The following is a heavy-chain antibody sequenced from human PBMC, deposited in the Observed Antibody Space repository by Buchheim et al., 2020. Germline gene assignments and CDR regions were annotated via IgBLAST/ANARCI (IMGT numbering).Heavy chain of an antibody. CDR2: IWYDGSNK. CDR3: ARGYLISYDILTGYYFRGEPLDY. CDR1: GFTFSSYG. V-gene: IGHV3-33*01. D-gene: IGHD3-9*01. J-gene: IGHJ4*02. Sequence: QVQLVESGGGVVQPGRSLRLSCAASGFTFSSYGMHWVRQAPGKGLEWVAVIWYDGSNKYYADSVKGRFTISRDNSKNTLYLQMNSLRAEDTAVYYCARGYLISYDILTGYYFRGEPLDYWGQGTL.